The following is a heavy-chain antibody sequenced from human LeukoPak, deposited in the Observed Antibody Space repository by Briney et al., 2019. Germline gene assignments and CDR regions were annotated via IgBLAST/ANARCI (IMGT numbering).Heavy chain of an antibody. Sequence: ASVQVSCMASGYIFTGYYMHWLRQAPGQGLVWMGWINPNSGGTNYAQKFQGRVTMTRDTSISTAYMELSRLRSDDTAVYYCARETDSGYDLGLDGMDVWGQGTTVPVSS. V-gene: IGHV1-2*02. J-gene: IGHJ6*02. CDR1: GYIFTGYY. CDR3: ARETDSGYDLGLDGMDV. D-gene: IGHD5-12*01. CDR2: INPNSGGT.